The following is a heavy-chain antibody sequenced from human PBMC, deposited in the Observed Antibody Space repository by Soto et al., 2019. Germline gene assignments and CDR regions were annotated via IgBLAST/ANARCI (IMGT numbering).Heavy chain of an antibody. CDR2: IIPIFGTA. CDR1: GGTFSSYA. V-gene: IGHV1-69*13. Sequence: SVKVSFKASGGTFSSYAISWVRQAPGQGLEWMGGIIPIFGTANYAQKFQGRVTITADESTSTAYMELSSLRSEDTAVYYCARVPQYDSSGYYYLFDYWGQGTLVTVSS. J-gene: IGHJ4*02. CDR3: ARVPQYDSSGYYYLFDY. D-gene: IGHD3-22*01.